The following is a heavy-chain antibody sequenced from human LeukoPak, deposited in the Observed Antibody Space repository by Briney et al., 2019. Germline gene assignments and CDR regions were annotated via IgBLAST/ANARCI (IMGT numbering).Heavy chain of an antibody. Sequence: SETLSPTCTVSGGSISSGDYYWSWIRQPPGKGLEWIGYIYYSGSTYYNPSLKSRVTISVDTSKNQFSLKLSSVTAADTAVYYCARALVVVAATHYYYYGMDVWGQGTTVTVSS. CDR1: GGSISSGDYY. J-gene: IGHJ6*02. CDR3: ARALVVVAATHYYYYGMDV. D-gene: IGHD2-15*01. CDR2: IYYSGST. V-gene: IGHV4-30-4*01.